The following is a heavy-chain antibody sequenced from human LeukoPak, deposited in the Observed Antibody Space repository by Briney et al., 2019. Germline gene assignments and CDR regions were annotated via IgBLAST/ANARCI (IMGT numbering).Heavy chain of an antibody. J-gene: IGHJ5*02. Sequence: PSETLSLTCTVSGGSISSYYWSWIRQPPGKGLEWIGYMFRTGSTNYNPSLKSRVTITPDTSKNQFSLRLTSATAADTAVYYCAREGTYGWYNWFDPWGQGTLVTVSS. D-gene: IGHD6-19*01. CDR1: GGSISSYY. CDR3: AREGTYGWYNWFDP. CDR2: MFRTGST. V-gene: IGHV4-59*13.